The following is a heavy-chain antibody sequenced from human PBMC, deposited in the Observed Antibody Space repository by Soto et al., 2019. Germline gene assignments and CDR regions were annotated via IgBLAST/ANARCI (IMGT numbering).Heavy chain of an antibody. CDR3: LKDFFADTAMGRIDY. Sequence: PGGSLRLACAASGFAFSSYAMSWVLRAPGKGLEWVSDISGSGGTTYYADSVKGRFTISRDNSKNTLYLQMSSLRAEDTAVYYCLKDFFADTAMGRIDYWGQGTLVTVSS. J-gene: IGHJ4*02. D-gene: IGHD5-18*01. CDR1: GFAFSSYA. CDR2: ISGSGGTT. V-gene: IGHV3-23*01.